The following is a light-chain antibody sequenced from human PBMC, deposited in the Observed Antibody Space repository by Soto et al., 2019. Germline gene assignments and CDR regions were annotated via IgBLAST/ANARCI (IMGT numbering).Light chain of an antibody. Sequence: TQSAYVSGSLGQSVTIACTGTSSDVGGYNYVSWYQQHPGKAPKLMIYEVSNRPPGVSTRFSGSTSGNTASLTISGLQAEDEADYYCSSYTISTTPVFGTGTKVTVL. CDR2: EVS. CDR3: SSYTISTTPV. J-gene: IGLJ1*01. V-gene: IGLV2-14*01. CDR1: SSDVGGYNY.